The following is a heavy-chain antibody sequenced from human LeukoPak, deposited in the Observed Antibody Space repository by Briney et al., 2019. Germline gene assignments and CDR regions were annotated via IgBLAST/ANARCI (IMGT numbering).Heavy chain of an antibody. J-gene: IGHJ4*02. CDR2: ISAYNGNT. CDR1: GYTFTSYG. CDR3: ERDLDRGYNYGYSFDY. Sequence: ASVKVSCKASGYTFTSYGISWVRQAPGQGLEWMGWISAYNGNTNYAQKLQGRVTMTTDTSTSTAYMELRSLRSDDTAVYYCERDLDRGYNYGYSFDYWGQGTLVTVSS. D-gene: IGHD5-18*01. V-gene: IGHV1-18*04.